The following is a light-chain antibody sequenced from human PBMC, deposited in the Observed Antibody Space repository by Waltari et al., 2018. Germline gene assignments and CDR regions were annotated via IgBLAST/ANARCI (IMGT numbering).Light chain of an antibody. CDR1: QSVSSY. CDR2: DAS. CDR3: QQRSNWPRRFT. V-gene: IGKV3-11*01. Sequence: EIVLTQSPATLSLSPGERATIPCRASQSVSSYLAWYQQKPGQAPRLLIYDASNRATGIPARFSGSGSGTDFTLTISSLEPEDFAVYYCQQRSNWPRRFTFGPGTKVDIK. J-gene: IGKJ3*01.